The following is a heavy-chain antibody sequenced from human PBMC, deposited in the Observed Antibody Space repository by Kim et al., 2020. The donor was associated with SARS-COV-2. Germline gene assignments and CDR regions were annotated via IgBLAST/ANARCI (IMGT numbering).Heavy chain of an antibody. J-gene: IGHJ4*02. CDR2: IKHDGSAK. CDR1: GFTFSSYW. CDR3: VYGKTSVDY. Sequence: GGSLRLSCAASGFTFSSYWMTWVRQAPGKGLEWVANIKHDGSAKYYVDSVKGRFTISRDNAKNSLYLQMNSLRAADTAVYYCVYGKTSVDYWGQGTLVTV. D-gene: IGHD2-8*01. V-gene: IGHV3-7*01.